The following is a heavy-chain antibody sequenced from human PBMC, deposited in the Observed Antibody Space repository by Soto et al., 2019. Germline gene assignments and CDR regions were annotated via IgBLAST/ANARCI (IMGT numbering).Heavy chain of an antibody. CDR2: IIPIFGTA. J-gene: IGHJ6*02. V-gene: IGHV1-69*13. CDR3: ARGLDYGDYYYGMDV. CDR1: GGTFSSYA. D-gene: IGHD4-17*01. Sequence: VKVSCKASGGTFSSYAISWVRQAPGQGLEWMGGIIPIFGTANYAQKFQGRVTITADESTSTAYMELSSLRSEDTAVYYCARGLDYGDYYYGMDVWGQGTTVTVSS.